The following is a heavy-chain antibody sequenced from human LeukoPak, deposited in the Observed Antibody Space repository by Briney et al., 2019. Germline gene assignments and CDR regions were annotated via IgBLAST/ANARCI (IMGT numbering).Heavy chain of an antibody. CDR2: INPNSGGT. V-gene: IGHV1-2*02. D-gene: IGHD2-15*01. J-gene: IGHJ4*02. CDR3: ARGRYEYCSGGSCPTY. Sequence: GASVKVSCKASGYTFTGYYMHWVRQAPGQGLEWMGWINPNSGGTNYAQKFQGRVTMTRDTSISTAYMELSRLRSDDTAAYYCARGRYEYCSGGSCPTYWGQGTLVTVSS. CDR1: GYTFTGYY.